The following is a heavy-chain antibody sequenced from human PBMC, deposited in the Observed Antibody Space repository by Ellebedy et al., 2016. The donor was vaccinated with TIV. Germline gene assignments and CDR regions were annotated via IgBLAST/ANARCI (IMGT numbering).Heavy chain of an antibody. CDR2: ISYDGSNK. CDR3: ARETPNRAFDI. CDR1: GFTFSSYG. D-gene: IGHD1-14*01. J-gene: IGHJ3*02. V-gene: IGHV3-30*03. Sequence: PGGSLRLSCAASGFTFSSYGMHWVRQAPGKGLEWVAVISYDGSNKYYADSVKGRFTISRDNAKNSLFLQMNSLRVEDTAVYYCARETPNRAFDIWGQGAMVTVSS.